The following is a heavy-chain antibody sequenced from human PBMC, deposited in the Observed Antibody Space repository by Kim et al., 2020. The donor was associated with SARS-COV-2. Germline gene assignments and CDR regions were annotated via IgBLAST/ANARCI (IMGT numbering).Heavy chain of an antibody. V-gene: IGHV1-18*01. J-gene: IGHJ4*02. D-gene: IGHD4-17*01. CDR3: ARDRGYGDYVLNY. Sequence: AQKPQGRVTMTTDTSTSTAYMELRSLRSDDTAVYYCARDRGYGDYVLNYWGQGTLVTVSS.